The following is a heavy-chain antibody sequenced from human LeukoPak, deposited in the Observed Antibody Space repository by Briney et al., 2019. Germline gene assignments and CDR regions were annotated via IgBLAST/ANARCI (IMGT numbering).Heavy chain of an antibody. D-gene: IGHD1-26*01. CDR1: GFTFTGHS. V-gene: IGHV3-30*04. J-gene: IGHJ4*02. CDR2: VSYDEKTI. Sequence: GGSLRLSCVASGFTFTGHSMHWVRQAPGKGLEWVAVVSYDEKTIFYADSLKGRFTVSRDNSKNTVYLQMNSLRDEDTAVYYCAREKQSGGTPFDYWGQGSLVTVPS. CDR3: AREKQSGGTPFDY.